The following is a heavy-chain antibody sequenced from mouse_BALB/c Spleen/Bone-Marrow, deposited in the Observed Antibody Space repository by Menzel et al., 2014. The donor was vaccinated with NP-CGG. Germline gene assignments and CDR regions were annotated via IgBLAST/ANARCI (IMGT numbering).Heavy chain of an antibody. V-gene: IGHV7-3*02. CDR2: IRNQANGYTT. J-gene: IGHJ2*01. Sequence: EVMLVESGGGLVQPGGSLILSCAPSGFTFTDYYMNWVRQPPGKALEWLGFIRNQANGYTTEYSASVKGRFTISRDNSQSILYLQMNTLRAEDSATYYCARDIGRLLFDFWGQGTTLTVSS. CDR1: GFTFTDYY. D-gene: IGHD1-2*01. CDR3: ARDIGRLLFDF.